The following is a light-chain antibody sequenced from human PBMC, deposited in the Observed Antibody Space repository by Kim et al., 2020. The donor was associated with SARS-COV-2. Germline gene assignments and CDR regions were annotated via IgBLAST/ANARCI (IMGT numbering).Light chain of an antibody. CDR3: SAWDSNLRAWL. CDR1: NNNVGNQG. Sequence: QAGLTQPPSVSKGLGQTATLACTGDNNNVGNQGAAWLQQHQGHPPKLLSHRNNNRPSGISERISASRSGNTATLTITGLQPEDEADYYCSAWDSNLRAWLFGGGTQLTVL. J-gene: IGLJ3*02. CDR2: RNN. V-gene: IGLV10-54*01.